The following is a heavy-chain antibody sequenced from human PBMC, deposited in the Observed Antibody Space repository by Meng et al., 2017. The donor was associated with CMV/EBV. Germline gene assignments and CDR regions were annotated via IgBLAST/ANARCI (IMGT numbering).Heavy chain of an antibody. Sequence: LSLTCAASGFTFSSYAMHWVRQAPGKGLEWVAVISYDGSNKYYADSVKGRFTISRDNSKNTLYLQINSLRAEDTAVYYCVRSGYYFDYWGQGTLVTVSS. CDR2: ISYDGSNK. J-gene: IGHJ4*02. V-gene: IGHV3-30*04. CDR3: VRSGYYFDY. CDR1: GFTFSSYA. D-gene: IGHD3-22*01.